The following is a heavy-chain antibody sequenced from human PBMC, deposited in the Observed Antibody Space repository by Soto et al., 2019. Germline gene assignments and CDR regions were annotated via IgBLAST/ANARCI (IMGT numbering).Heavy chain of an antibody. V-gene: IGHV1-18*01. CDR3: ARDLVGSYSLSYYYYGMDV. CDR2: ISAYNGNT. D-gene: IGHD1-26*01. Sequence: ASVKVSCKASGYTFTSYGISWVRQAPGQGLEWMGWISAYNGNTNYAQKLQGRVTMTTDTSTSTAYMELRSLRSDDTAVYYCARDLVGSYSLSYYYYGMDVWGQGTTVTVSS. CDR1: GYTFTSYG. J-gene: IGHJ6*02.